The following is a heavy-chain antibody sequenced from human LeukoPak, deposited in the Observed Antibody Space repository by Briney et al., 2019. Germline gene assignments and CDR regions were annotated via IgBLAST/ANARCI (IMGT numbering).Heavy chain of an antibody. CDR3: AKDVGWQQLVFDY. CDR2: IRYDGSNK. Sequence: PGGSLRLSCAASGFTFSSYGMHWVRQAPGKGLEWVAFIRYDGSNKYYADSVKGRFTISRDNSKNTLYLQMNSLRAEDTAVYYCAKDVGWQQLVFDYWGQGTLVTVSS. CDR1: GFTFSSYG. J-gene: IGHJ4*02. D-gene: IGHD6-13*01. V-gene: IGHV3-30*02.